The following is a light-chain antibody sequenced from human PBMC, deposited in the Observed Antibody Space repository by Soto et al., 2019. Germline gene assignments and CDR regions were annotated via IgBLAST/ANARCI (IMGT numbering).Light chain of an antibody. V-gene: IGKV3-11*01. CDR1: QSVSSY. Sequence: EIVLTQSPATLSLSPGERATLSCRASQSVSSYLAWYQQKPGQAPRLLIYDASNRATGIPARFSGSGSGTDFTLTISSLEPEDFAVYYCQQRSNWITFGQGKRLEIK. J-gene: IGKJ5*01. CDR2: DAS. CDR3: QQRSNWIT.